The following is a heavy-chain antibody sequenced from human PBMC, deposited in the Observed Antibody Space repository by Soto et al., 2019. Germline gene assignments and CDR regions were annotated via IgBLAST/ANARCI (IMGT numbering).Heavy chain of an antibody. J-gene: IGHJ4*02. V-gene: IGHV3-30*03. CDR2: ISYDGTNQ. D-gene: IGHD2-15*01. CDR3: AGGQYYFDY. CDR1: GFPFSSYG. Sequence: QVQLVESGGGVVQPGRSLRLSCAASGFPFSSYGMHWVRQAPGKGLDWVALISYDGTNQYYADSVKGRFTVSRDNSKNTLYVHMSSLRAEDTAVYYCAGGQYYFDYCGQGTLVSVSS.